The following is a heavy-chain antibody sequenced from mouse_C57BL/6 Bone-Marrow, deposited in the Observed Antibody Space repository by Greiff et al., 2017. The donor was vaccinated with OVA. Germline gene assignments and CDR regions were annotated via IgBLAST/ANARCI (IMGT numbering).Heavy chain of an antibody. CDR1: GYTFTDYY. CDR2: INPNNGGT. CDR3: ARDYYGSSYVYAMDY. D-gene: IGHD1-1*01. J-gene: IGHJ4*01. V-gene: IGHV1-26*01. Sequence: EVQLQQPGAELVMPGASVKISCKASGYTFTDYYMNWVKQSHGKSLEWIGDINPNNGGTSYNQKFKGKATLTVDKSSSTAYMELRSLTSEDSAVYYCARDYYGSSYVYAMDYWGQGTSVTVSS.